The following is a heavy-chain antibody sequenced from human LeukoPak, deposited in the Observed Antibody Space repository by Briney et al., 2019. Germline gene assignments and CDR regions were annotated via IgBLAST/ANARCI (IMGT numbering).Heavy chain of an antibody. CDR2: INHSGST. J-gene: IGHJ3*02. Sequence: PSETLSLTCAVYGGSFSGYYWSWIRQPPGKGLDWIGEINHSGSTNYNPSLKSRVTISVDTSKNQFSLKLSSVTAADTAVYYCARSRRYQLLRHAFDIWGQGAMVTVSS. V-gene: IGHV4-34*01. CDR1: GGSFSGYY. D-gene: IGHD2-2*01. CDR3: ARSRRYQLLRHAFDI.